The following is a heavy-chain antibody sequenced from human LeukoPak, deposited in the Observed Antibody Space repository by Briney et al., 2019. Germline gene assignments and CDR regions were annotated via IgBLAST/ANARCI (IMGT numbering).Heavy chain of an antibody. V-gene: IGHV4-30-4*01. CDR2: IYYSGST. CDR3: ARVTPGYSSGWYLDY. CDR1: VGSISSGDYY. Sequence: SETLSLTCTVSVGSISSGDYYWSWIRQPPGKGLEWIGYIYYSGSTYYNPSLKSRVTISVDTSKNQFSLKLSSVTAADTAVYYCARVTPGYSSGWYLDYWGQGTLVTVSS. J-gene: IGHJ4*02. D-gene: IGHD6-19*01.